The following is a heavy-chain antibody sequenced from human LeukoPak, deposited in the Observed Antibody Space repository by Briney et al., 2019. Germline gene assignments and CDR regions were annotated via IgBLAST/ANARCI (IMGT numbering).Heavy chain of an antibody. CDR1: GYAFTSYD. CDR3: ARERGEMATILYDAFDI. V-gene: IGHV1-18*01. J-gene: IGHJ3*02. CDR2: ISAYNGNT. Sequence: ASVKVSCKASGYAFTSYDINWVRQATGQGLEWMGWISAYNGNTNYAQKLQGRVTMTTDTSTSTAYMGLRSLRSDDTAVYYCARERGEMATILYDAFDIWGQGTMVTVSS. D-gene: IGHD5-24*01.